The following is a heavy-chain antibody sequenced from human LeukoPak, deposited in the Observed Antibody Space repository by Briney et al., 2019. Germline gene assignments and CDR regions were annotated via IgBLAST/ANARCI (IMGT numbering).Heavy chain of an antibody. CDR2: ISGSGGST. D-gene: IGHD6-13*01. V-gene: IGHV3-23*01. CDR1: GFTFSSYA. Sequence: GGSLRLSCVASGFTFSSYAMSWVRQAPGKGLEWVSVISGSGGSTYYADSVKGRFTISRDNSKDTLYLQMNSLRAEDTAVYYCAKDPFGAIAAAASSPTPDYYYYYGMDVWGQGTTVTVSS. CDR3: AKDPFGAIAAAASSPTPDYYYYYGMDV. J-gene: IGHJ6*02.